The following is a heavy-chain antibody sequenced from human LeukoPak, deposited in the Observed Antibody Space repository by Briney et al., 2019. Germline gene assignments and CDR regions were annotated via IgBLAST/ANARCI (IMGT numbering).Heavy chain of an antibody. CDR1: GGSISSYY. Sequence: SETLSLTCSVSGGSISSYYWSWIRQPPGKGLEWIGYIYYSGSTNYNPSLKSRVTISVDTSKNQFSLRLSSVTAADTAVYYCARETSQKGAHYMDVWGKGTTVTISS. D-gene: IGHD3-16*01. CDR3: ARETSQKGAHYMDV. CDR2: IYYSGST. V-gene: IGHV4-59*01. J-gene: IGHJ6*03.